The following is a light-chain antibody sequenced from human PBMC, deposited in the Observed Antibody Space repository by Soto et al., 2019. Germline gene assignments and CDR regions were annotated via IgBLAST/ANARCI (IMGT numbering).Light chain of an antibody. V-gene: IGLV1-40*01. J-gene: IGLJ1*01. CDR2: GNS. CDR3: QSYGSSLSGYV. Sequence: QSVLTQPPSVSGAPGQRVTISCTGSSSNIGAGYDVHWYQQLPGTAPKRLIYGNSNRPSGVPDRFSGSKSGTSASLAITGLQAEDEADYYCQSYGSSLSGYVFGTGTKLTVL. CDR1: SSNIGAGYD.